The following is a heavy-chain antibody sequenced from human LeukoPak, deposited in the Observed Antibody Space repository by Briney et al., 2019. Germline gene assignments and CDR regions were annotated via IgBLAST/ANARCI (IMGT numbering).Heavy chain of an antibody. J-gene: IGHJ4*02. Sequence: GGSLRLSCAASGFTFSSYAMSWVRQAPGKGLEWVSAISGGGGSTYYADSVKGRFTISRDNSKNTLYLQMNSLRAEDTAVYYCAKGRGGSTTYYDYWGQGTLVTVSS. CDR3: AKGRGGSTTYYDY. CDR2: ISGGGGST. CDR1: GFTFSSYA. V-gene: IGHV3-23*01. D-gene: IGHD2-2*01.